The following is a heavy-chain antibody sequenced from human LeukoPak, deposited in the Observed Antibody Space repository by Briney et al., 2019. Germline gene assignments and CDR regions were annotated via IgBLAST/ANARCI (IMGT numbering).Heavy chain of an antibody. J-gene: IGHJ6*04. Sequence: GGSLRLSCAASGFTFDDYAMHWVRQAPGKGLEWVSGISWNSGSIGFADSVKGRFTISRDNAKNSLYLQMNSLRAEDTAVYYCAELGITMIGGVWGKGTTVTISS. CDR2: ISWNSGSI. V-gene: IGHV3-9*01. CDR1: GFTFDDYA. D-gene: IGHD3-10*02. CDR3: AELGITMIGGV.